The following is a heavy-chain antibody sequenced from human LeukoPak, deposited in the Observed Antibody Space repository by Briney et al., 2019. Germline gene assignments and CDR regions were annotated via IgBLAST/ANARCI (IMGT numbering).Heavy chain of an antibody. V-gene: IGHV3-7*01. CDR2: IKQDGSET. J-gene: IGHJ4*02. CDR1: GFTFSNYW. CDR3: ARDRQIAY. Sequence: PGGSLRLSCAASGFTFSNYWLTWVRQAPGQGMEWVANIKQDGSETHYVDSVKGRFTISRDNAKNSLYLQMNSLRAEDTAVYYCARDRQIAYWGQGTLVTVSS.